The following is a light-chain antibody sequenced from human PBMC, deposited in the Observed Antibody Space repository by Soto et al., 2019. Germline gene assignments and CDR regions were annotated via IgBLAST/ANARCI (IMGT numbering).Light chain of an antibody. CDR3: QQYNSWLWT. CDR2: DAS. J-gene: IGKJ1*01. V-gene: IGKV3-15*01. CDR1: QRISRN. Sequence: EIVMTQSPATLSVSPGESATLSCRASQRISRNLAWYQQKPGQAPRLLIYDASTRATAIPARFSGSGSETEFTLIISSLQSEDSAVYYCQQYNSWLWTFGQGTKVDIK.